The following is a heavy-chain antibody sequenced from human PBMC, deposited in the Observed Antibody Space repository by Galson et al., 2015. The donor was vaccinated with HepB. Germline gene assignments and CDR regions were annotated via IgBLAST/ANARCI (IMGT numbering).Heavy chain of an antibody. D-gene: IGHD5-12*01. Sequence: CAISGDSVSTNIVAWNWIRQSPSRGLEWLGRTYYRSKWYKDYAVSVQSRITINPDTSRNQFSLQLNSVTPEDTGVYYCTRVRHLARGMDVWGQGTTVTVSS. J-gene: IGHJ6*02. CDR3: TRVRHLARGMDV. CDR2: TYYRSKWYK. V-gene: IGHV6-1*01. CDR1: GDSVSTNIVA.